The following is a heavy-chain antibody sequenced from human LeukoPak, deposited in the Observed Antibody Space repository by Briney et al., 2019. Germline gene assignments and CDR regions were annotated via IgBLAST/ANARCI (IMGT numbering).Heavy chain of an antibody. D-gene: IGHD3-22*01. J-gene: IGHJ4*02. Sequence: PSETLSLTCTVSGGSISSYYWSWIRQPPGKALEYIGHIYYTGSTNYNPSLKSRVTISVDTSKNQFSLKLSSVTAADTALYYCARVRYDRSGYYPYYFDYWGQGSLVTVSS. CDR1: GGSISSYY. CDR3: ARVRYDRSGYYPYYFDY. V-gene: IGHV4-59*01. CDR2: IYYTGST.